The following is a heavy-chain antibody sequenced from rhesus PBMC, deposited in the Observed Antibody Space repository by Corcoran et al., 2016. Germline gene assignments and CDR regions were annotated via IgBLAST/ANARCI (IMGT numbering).Heavy chain of an antibody. V-gene: IGHV4-169*01. CDR2: NYGSGSST. CDR3: ARGPYNSGSYNDAFDV. D-gene: IGHD1-44*02. CDR1: GGSISSSY. Sequence: QLQLQESGPGLVKPSETLSVTCAVSGGSISSSYWSWIRQAPGKGLEGIGYNYGSGSSTNYNPAFISLVTLSVDTSKIQLSLKLRSVTTADTAVYYCARGPYNSGSYNDAFDVWGQGLRVTVSS. J-gene: IGHJ3*01.